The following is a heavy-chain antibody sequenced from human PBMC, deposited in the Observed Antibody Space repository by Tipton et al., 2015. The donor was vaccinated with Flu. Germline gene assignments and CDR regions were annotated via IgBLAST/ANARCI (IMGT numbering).Heavy chain of an antibody. Sequence: GSLRLSCAASGFTFSSYSMNWVRQAPGKGLEWVSSISSSSSYICYADSVKGRFTISRDNAKNSLYLQMNSLRAEDTAVYYCARDYYGSGSYYSYFDLWDRGPLVTVSS. D-gene: IGHD3-10*01. CDR2: ISSSSSYI. J-gene: IGHJ2*01. CDR1: GFTFSSYS. V-gene: IGHV3-21*01. CDR3: ARDYYGSGSYYSYFDL.